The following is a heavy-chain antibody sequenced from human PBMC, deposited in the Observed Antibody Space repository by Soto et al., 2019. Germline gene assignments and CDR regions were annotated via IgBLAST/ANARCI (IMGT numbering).Heavy chain of an antibody. Sequence: HPGGSLRLSCAASGFTFSSYWMSWVRQAPGKGLEWVANIKQDGSEKYYVDSVKGRFTISRDNAKNSLYLQMNSLRAEDTAVYYCARVRAIKRLGEFIDYWGQGTLVTVSS. CDR1: GFTFSSYW. CDR3: ARVRAIKRLGEFIDY. J-gene: IGHJ4*02. CDR2: IKQDGSEK. V-gene: IGHV3-7*03. D-gene: IGHD3-16*01.